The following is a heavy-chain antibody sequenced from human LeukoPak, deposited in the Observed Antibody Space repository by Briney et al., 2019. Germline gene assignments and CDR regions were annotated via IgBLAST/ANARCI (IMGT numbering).Heavy chain of an antibody. Sequence: SKTLSLTCTVSGGSISSSSYYWGWIRQPPGKGLEWIGSIYYSGSTYYNPSLKSRVTMSVDTSKNQFSLKLSSVTAADTAVYYCARIDSSGWFRGGDYWGQGTLVTVSS. CDR2: IYYSGST. CDR1: GGSISSSSYY. V-gene: IGHV4-39*07. J-gene: IGHJ4*02. CDR3: ARIDSSGWFRGGDY. D-gene: IGHD6-19*01.